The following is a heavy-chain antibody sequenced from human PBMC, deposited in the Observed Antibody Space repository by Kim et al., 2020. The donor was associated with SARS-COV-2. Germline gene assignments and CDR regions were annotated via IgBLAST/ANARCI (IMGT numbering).Heavy chain of an antibody. D-gene: IGHD3-9*01. J-gene: IGHJ4*02. CDR2: IYSGGST. CDR3: ARGEGYDILTGYSFDY. V-gene: IGHV3-53*01. CDR1: GFTVSSNY. Sequence: GGSLRLSCAASGFTVSSNYMSWVRQAPGKGLEWVSVIYSGGSTYYADSVKGRFTISRDNSKNTQYLQMNSLRAEDTAVYYCARGEGYDILTGYSFDYWGQGTLVTVAS.